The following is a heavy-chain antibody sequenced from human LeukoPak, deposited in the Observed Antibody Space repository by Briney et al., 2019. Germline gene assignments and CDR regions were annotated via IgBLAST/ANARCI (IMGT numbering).Heavy chain of an antibody. V-gene: IGHV4-34*01. Sequence: SETLSLTCAVYGGSFSGYYWSWIRQPPGKGLEWIGEINHSGSNNYNPSLKSRVTISVDTSKNQFSLKLTSETAADTAVYYCARRGYCSSTSCYRPFDYWGQGTLVTVSS. CDR2: INHSGSN. D-gene: IGHD2-2*01. CDR1: GGSFSGYY. J-gene: IGHJ4*02. CDR3: ARRGYCSSTSCYRPFDY.